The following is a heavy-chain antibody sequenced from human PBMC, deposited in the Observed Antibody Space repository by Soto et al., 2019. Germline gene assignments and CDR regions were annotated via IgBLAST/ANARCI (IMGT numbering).Heavy chain of an antibody. V-gene: IGHV3-23*01. J-gene: IGHJ6*02. CDR2: LTDSGGST. CDR1: GFTFRSYA. D-gene: IGHD6-13*01. CDR3: ARDYSSTWYPGHGMGV. Sequence: GGSLRLSCAAFGFTFRSYAMNWVRQAPWKGLEWVSALTDSGGSTYYADSVQGRFTISRDNSKNTLYLQMNSLGAEDTAVYYCARDYSSTWYPGHGMGVWGQGTTVTVSS.